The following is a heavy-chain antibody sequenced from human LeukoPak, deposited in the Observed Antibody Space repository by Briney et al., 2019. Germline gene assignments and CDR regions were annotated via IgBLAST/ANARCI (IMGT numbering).Heavy chain of an antibody. CDR2: ISGSGGST. Sequence: GGSLRLSCAASGFTFSSYGMSWVRQAPGKGLEWVSAISGSGGSTSYAQKFQGRVTMTRDMSTSTVYMELSSLRSEDTAVYYCASSDYYYYYMDVWGKGTTVTVSS. V-gene: IGHV3-23*01. CDR1: GFTFSSYG. J-gene: IGHJ6*03. CDR3: ASSDYYYYYMDV.